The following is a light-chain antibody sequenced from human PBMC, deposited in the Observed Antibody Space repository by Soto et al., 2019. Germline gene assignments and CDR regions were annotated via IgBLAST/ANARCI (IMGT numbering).Light chain of an antibody. CDR1: QGISSY. V-gene: IGKV1-9*01. Sequence: DIPLTQSPSFLSASVGDRVTITCRASQGISSYLAWYQQKPGKPPKVLIYAASTLQSGVPSRFRGSGSGTEFTLTISSLQPEDFATYYCQQLHSYPLTFGGGTKVDIK. J-gene: IGKJ4*01. CDR3: QQLHSYPLT. CDR2: AAS.